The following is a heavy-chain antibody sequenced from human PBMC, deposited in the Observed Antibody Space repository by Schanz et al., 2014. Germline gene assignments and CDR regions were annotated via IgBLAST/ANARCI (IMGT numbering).Heavy chain of an antibody. CDR1: GFIFSNFA. D-gene: IGHD4-17*01. CDR3: AKAPYADYGYFHY. V-gene: IGHV3-23*04. Sequence: EVQLVESGGGLVQPGGSLRLSCAASGFIFSNFAMEWVRQAPGKGLEWVSAISGSGAGTYYADSVKGRFTISRDNSKNTVFLQMNSLRGEDTAVYYCAKAPYADYGYFHYWGQGTLVPVSS. CDR2: ISGSGAGT. J-gene: IGHJ4*02.